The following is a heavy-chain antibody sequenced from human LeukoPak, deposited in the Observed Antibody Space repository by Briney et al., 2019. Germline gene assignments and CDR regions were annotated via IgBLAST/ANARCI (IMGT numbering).Heavy chain of an antibody. Sequence: GGSLRLSCVASGFTLSTYTMAWVRQAPGKGLEWVSAISGSGGSTYYADSVKGRFTISRDNSKNTLYLQMNSLRAEDTAVYYCAKDQLLWFGELLSGGDYWGQGTLVTVSS. J-gene: IGHJ4*02. CDR3: AKDQLLWFGELLSGGDY. D-gene: IGHD3-10*01. CDR2: ISGSGGST. V-gene: IGHV3-23*01. CDR1: GFTLSTYT.